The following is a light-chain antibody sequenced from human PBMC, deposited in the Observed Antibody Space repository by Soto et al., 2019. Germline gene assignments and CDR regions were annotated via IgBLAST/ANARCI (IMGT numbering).Light chain of an antibody. Sequence: EIVLTQSPATLSLSPGERATLSCRASQSVSSYLAWYPQKPGQAPRLLIYDASNRATGIPARFSGSGSGTDFTLTISSLEPEDFAVYYCQQRSNWPLNFGGGTKVEIK. V-gene: IGKV3-11*01. CDR3: QQRSNWPLN. J-gene: IGKJ4*01. CDR2: DAS. CDR1: QSVSSY.